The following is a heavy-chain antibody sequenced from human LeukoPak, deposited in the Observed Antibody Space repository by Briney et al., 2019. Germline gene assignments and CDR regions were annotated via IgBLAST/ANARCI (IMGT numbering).Heavy chain of an antibody. CDR3: AKAHTWKSFSGEYYFDY. Sequence: GGSLRLSCAASGFTFSSYAMSWVRQAPGKGLEWVSAISGSGGSTYYADSVKGRFTISRDNSKNTLYLQTNSLRAEGTAVYYCAKAHTWKSFSGEYYFDYWGQGTLVTVSS. V-gene: IGHV3-23*01. CDR2: ISGSGGST. CDR1: GFTFSSYA. J-gene: IGHJ4*02. D-gene: IGHD3-10*01.